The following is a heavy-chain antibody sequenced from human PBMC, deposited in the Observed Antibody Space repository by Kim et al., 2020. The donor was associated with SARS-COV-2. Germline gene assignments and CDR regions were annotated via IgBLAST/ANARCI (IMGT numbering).Heavy chain of an antibody. CDR3: ATSITIFGGFDP. CDR2: FDPEDGET. V-gene: IGHV1-24*01. J-gene: IGHJ5*02. D-gene: IGHD3-3*01. Sequence: ASVKVSCKVSGYTLTELSMHWVRQAPGKGLEWMGGFDPEDGETIYAQKFQCRVTMTEDTSTDTAYMELSSLRSEDTAVYYCATSITIFGGFDPWGQGTLVTVSS. CDR1: GYTLTELS.